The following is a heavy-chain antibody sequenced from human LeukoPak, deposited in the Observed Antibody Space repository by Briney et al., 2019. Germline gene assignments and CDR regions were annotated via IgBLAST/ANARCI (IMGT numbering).Heavy chain of an antibody. CDR1: GYSISSGYY. Sequence: SETLSITCTVSGYSISSGYYWGWIRQPPGKGLEWIGSVYHSGSTYYNPSLKSRVTISVDTSKNQFSLKLGSVTAADTAVYYCARHGYSGSYPDSFYDYWGQGTLVTVSS. V-gene: IGHV4-38-2*02. D-gene: IGHD1-26*01. CDR2: VYHSGST. CDR3: ARHGYSGSYPDSFYDY. J-gene: IGHJ4*02.